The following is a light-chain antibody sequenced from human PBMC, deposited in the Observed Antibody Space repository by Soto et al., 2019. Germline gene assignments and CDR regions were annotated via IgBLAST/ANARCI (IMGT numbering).Light chain of an antibody. CDR2: AAS. CDR3: QQYDSSPPNT. V-gene: IGKV3-20*01. CDR1: QGVSGNF. Sequence: IVLTQSPDTLSLSPGERATLSCRASQGVSGNFLAWYQHRPGQAPRLLIYAASSRPTGIPDRFSGSGSETDFTLIISRLEPEDFAVYYCQQYDSSPPNTFGQGTRLEIK. J-gene: IGKJ2*01.